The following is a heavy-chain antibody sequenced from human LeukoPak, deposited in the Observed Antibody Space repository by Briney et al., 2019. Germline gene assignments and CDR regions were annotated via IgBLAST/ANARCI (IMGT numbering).Heavy chain of an antibody. CDR1: GVTLSNYA. J-gene: IGHJ4*02. Sequence: GGSLRLSCVASGVTLSNYAMSWARQAPGKGLEWVSYISSSSSTIYYADSVKGRFTISRDNAKNSLYLQMNSLRAEDTAVYYCARSPTGVVSLHVWGQGTLVTVSS. D-gene: IGHD3-3*01. CDR2: ISSSSSTI. CDR3: ARSPTGVVSLHV. V-gene: IGHV3-48*01.